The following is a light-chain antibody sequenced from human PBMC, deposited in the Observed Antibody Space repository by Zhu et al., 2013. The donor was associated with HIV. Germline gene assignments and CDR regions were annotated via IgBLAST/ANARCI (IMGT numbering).Light chain of an antibody. CDR1: ERISTY. V-gene: IGKV1-39*01. CDR2: GAS. Sequence: DIRMTQSPSSLSASVGDRVIITCRASERISTYLNWYQQKVGKAPKLLIDGASILESGVPSRFSGSGSGTDFTLTISSLQPDDFATYYCQQHIEYPWTFGQGTKVEIK. J-gene: IGKJ1*01. CDR3: QQHIEYPWT.